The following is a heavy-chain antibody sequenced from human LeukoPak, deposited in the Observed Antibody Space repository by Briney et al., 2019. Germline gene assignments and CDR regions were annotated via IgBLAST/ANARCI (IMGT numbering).Heavy chain of an antibody. V-gene: IGHV3-21*01. Sequence: GGSLRLSCAASGFTFSSYSMNWIRQAPGKGLEWVSSISSSSSYIYYADSVKGRFTISRDNAKNSLYLQMNSLRAEDTAVYYCASAAVAGIVDYWGQGTLVTVSS. CDR2: ISSSSSYI. J-gene: IGHJ4*02. CDR1: GFTFSSYS. CDR3: ASAAVAGIVDY. D-gene: IGHD6-19*01.